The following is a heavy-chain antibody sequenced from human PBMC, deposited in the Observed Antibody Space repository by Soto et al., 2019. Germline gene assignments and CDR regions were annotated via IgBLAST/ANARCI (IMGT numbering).Heavy chain of an antibody. V-gene: IGHV5-10-1*01. CDR2: IDPSDSYT. D-gene: IGHD5-12*01. J-gene: IGHJ4*02. CDR3: ARHRGYSGYVFDY. Sequence: PGESLKISCNGSGYSFTSYWISWVRQMPGKGLEWMGRIDPSDSYTNYSPSFQGHVTISADKSISTAYLQWSSLKASDTAMYYCARHRGYSGYVFDYWGQGTLVTVSS. CDR1: GYSFTSYW.